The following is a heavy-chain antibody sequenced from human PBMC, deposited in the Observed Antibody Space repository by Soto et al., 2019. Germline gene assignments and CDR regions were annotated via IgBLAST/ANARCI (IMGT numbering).Heavy chain of an antibody. J-gene: IGHJ4*02. CDR1: GFTFTSSA. V-gene: IGHV1-58*01. D-gene: IGHD3-3*01. CDR3: AADASTIFGVVHFDY. Sequence: SVKVSCKASGFTFTSSAVQWVRQARGQRLEWIGWIVVGSGNTNYAQKFQERVTITRDMSTSTAYMELSSLRSEDTAVYYCAADASTIFGVVHFDYWGQGTLVTVSS. CDR2: IVVGSGNT.